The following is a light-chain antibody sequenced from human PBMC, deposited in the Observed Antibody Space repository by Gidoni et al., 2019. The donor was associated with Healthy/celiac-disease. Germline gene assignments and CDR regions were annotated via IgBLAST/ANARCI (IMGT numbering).Light chain of an antibody. CDR3: QQYNNWPPRGVT. CDR1: QSVSSN. J-gene: IGKJ3*01. V-gene: IGKV3-15*01. Sequence: ELLMTQSPATLSVSPGERATLSCRASQSVSSNLAWYQQKPGQAPRLLIYGASTRATGIPARFSGSGSGTEFTLTISSLQSEDFAVYYCQQYNNWPPRGVTFGPGTKVDIK. CDR2: GAS.